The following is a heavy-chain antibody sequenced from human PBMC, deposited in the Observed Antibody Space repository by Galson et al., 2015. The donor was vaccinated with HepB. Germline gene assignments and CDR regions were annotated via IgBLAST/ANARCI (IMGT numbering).Heavy chain of an antibody. Sequence: SLRLSCAASGFTFSSYWMHWVRQAPGKGLVWVSRINSDGSSTSYADSVKGRFTISRDNAKNPLYLQMNSLRAEGTAVYCCARGGLSYYTHFDYWGQGTLVTVSS. V-gene: IGHV3-74*01. CDR1: GFTFSSYW. CDR3: ARGGLSYYTHFDY. CDR2: INSDGSST. D-gene: IGHD3-10*01. J-gene: IGHJ4*02.